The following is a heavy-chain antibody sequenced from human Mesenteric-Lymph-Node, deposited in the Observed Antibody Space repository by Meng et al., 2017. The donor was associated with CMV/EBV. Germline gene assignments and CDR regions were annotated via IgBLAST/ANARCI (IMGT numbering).Heavy chain of an antibody. CDR2: INTNTGNP. D-gene: IGHD3-10*01. J-gene: IGHJ5*02. CDR3: ARDNASSRAYYNWLDP. V-gene: IGHV7-4-1*02. CDR1: GYSFPNYG. Sequence: GYSFPNYGMNWVRQAPGQGLEWMGRINTNTGNPTYAQGFTGRFVFSLDTSVSTAYLQISGLKSEDTAVYYCARDNASSRAYYNWLDPWGQGTLVTVSS.